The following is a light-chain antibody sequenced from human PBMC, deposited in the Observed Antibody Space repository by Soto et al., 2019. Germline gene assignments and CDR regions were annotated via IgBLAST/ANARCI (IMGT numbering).Light chain of an antibody. CDR1: QSISSY. CDR3: QQLNSFPIT. J-gene: IGKJ5*01. CDR2: AAS. V-gene: IGKV1-39*01. Sequence: DIQMTQSPSSLSESLGDRLTITCRASQSISSYLNWYQQKPGKAPKLLIYAASTLQSGVPSRFSGSGSGTDFTLTISSLQPEDFATYYCQQLNSFPITFGQGTRVEIK.